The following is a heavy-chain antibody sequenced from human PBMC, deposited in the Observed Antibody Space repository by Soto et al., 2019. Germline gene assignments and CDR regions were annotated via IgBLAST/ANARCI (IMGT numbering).Heavy chain of an antibody. V-gene: IGHV3-53*01. CDR2: TYTGGST. Sequence: GSLRLSCAASGFAVSSCYMMWVRQAPGKGLECISLTYTGGSTRYADSVKGRFTVSRDDSSNTLYLQMNNLRAEDTAVYYCARDPPITSDYAMDVWGQGTTVTVSS. D-gene: IGHD1-20*01. CDR3: ARDPPITSDYAMDV. J-gene: IGHJ6*02. CDR1: GFAVSSCY.